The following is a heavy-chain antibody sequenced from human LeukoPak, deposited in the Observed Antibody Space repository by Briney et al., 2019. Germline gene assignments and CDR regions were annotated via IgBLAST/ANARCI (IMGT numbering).Heavy chain of an antibody. Sequence: PSGTLSLTCAVSGGSISGTNWWSWVRQPPGKGLEWIGEIYHDGGTNFNPSLKSRVTISVDKSKNQFSLNLNSVTAADTAVYYCARLLYSYGVYFDYWGQGTLVTVSS. CDR2: IYHDGGT. CDR1: GGSISGTNW. CDR3: ARLLYSYGVYFDY. D-gene: IGHD5-18*01. V-gene: IGHV4-4*02. J-gene: IGHJ4*02.